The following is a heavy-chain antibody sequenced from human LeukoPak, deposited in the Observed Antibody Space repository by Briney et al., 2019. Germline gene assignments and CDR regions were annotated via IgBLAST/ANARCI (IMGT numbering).Heavy chain of an antibody. D-gene: IGHD7-27*01. CDR2: MTTSDGNT. CDR3: AKDGGLWVSAHWGDS. Sequence: GGSLRLSCAASGFTFSSYTMSWVRQAPGKGLEWVSTMTTSDGNTYYADSVKGRFTVSRDNSKNTLFLQMNSLRAEDTAVYYCAKDGGLWVSAHWGDSWGRGTLVTVSS. J-gene: IGHJ4*02. V-gene: IGHV3-23*01. CDR1: GFTFSSYT.